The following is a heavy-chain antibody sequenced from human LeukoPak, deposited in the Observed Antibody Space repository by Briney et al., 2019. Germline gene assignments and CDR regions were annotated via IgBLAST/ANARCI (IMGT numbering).Heavy chain of an antibody. J-gene: IGHJ5*02. CDR2: IYYSGST. D-gene: IGHD3-10*01. Sequence: SETLSLTCTVSGGSISSYYWSWIRQPPGKGLEWIGYIYYSGSTNYNPSLKSRVTISVDTSKNQFSLKLSSVTAADTAVYYCARAMYYYGSGSSNWLDPWGQGTLVTVS. CDR3: ARAMYYYGSGSSNWLDP. V-gene: IGHV4-59*01. CDR1: GGSISSYY.